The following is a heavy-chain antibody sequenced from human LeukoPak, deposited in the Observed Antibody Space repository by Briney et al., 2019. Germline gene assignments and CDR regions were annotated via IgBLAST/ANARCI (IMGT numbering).Heavy chain of an antibody. CDR1: GYSISSGYY. CDR3: ARGTTVVTDIDY. Sequence: PSETLSLTCTVSGYSISSGYYWGWPRQPPGKGLEWIGSIYRSGSTYYNPSLKSLVTISVDTSKNQFSLKQSSETAADTAMYYCARGTTVVTDIDYWGQGTLVTVSS. V-gene: IGHV4-38-2*02. D-gene: IGHD4-23*01. CDR2: IYRSGST. J-gene: IGHJ4*02.